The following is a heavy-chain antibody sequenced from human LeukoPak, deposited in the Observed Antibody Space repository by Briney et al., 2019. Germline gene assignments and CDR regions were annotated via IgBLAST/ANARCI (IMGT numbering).Heavy chain of an antibody. V-gene: IGHV1-18*04. CDR1: GYMFTNYG. Sequence: ASVKVSCKASGYMFTNYGISWVRQATGQGLEWMGWISDYNGKTNYAQKLQGRVTMTTDTSSSIAYMELRNLKSDDTAVYYCARDGPDYGDYVNFDYRGQGTLVTDSS. CDR3: ARDGPDYGDYVNFDY. J-gene: IGHJ4*02. CDR2: ISDYNGKT. D-gene: IGHD4-17*01.